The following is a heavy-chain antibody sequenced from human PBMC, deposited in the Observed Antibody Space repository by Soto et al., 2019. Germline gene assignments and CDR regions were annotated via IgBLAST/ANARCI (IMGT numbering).Heavy chain of an antibody. Sequence: QVQLVQSGAEVKKPGASVKVSCKASGYTFTSYGISWVRQAPGQGLEWMGWISAYNGNTNYAQKLQGRVTMTTDTSTSTADMELRSLRSDDTAVYYCARFLGYDYVWRSYRYTGYDYWGQGTLVTVSS. J-gene: IGHJ4*02. CDR1: GYTFTSYG. D-gene: IGHD3-16*02. CDR3: ARFLGYDYVWRSYRYTGYDY. CDR2: ISAYNGNT. V-gene: IGHV1-18*01.